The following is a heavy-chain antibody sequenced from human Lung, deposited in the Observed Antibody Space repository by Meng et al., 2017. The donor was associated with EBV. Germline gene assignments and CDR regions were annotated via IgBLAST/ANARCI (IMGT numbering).Heavy chain of an antibody. D-gene: IGHD3-22*01. Sequence: QCQVLQSGAEVKKPGASVKVSCKASGYTFSNYAMNWGRQAPGQRLEWMGWINAGNGDTKYSQKFQGRVTITRDTSASTGYMELSSLRSEDTAVYYCARFSSGYFFGYWGQGTLVTVSS. CDR1: GYTFSNYA. V-gene: IGHV1-3*01. J-gene: IGHJ4*02. CDR3: ARFSSGYFFGY. CDR2: INAGNGDT.